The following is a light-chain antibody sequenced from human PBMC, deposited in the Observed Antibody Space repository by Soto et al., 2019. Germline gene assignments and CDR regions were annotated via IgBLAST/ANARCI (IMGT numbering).Light chain of an antibody. CDR1: QSVSSSY. Sequence: EIVLTQSPGTLSLSPGERATLSCRASQSVSSSYLAWYQQKPGQAPRLLIYGASSRATGILDRFSGSGSGTDFTLTISRLEPEDFAVYYCQQYGSSPATFGQGTKVEIK. CDR2: GAS. J-gene: IGKJ1*01. V-gene: IGKV3-20*01. CDR3: QQYGSSPAT.